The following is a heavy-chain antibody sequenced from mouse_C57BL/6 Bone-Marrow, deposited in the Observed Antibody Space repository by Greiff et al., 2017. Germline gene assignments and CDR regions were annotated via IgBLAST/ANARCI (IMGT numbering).Heavy chain of an antibody. J-gene: IGHJ2*01. CDR2: IYPGDGDT. CDR3: ARSYYYGSSLY. D-gene: IGHD1-1*01. V-gene: IGHV1-82*01. Sequence: QVQLKESGPELVKPGASVKISCKASGYAFSSSWMNWVKQRPGKGLEWIGRIYPGDGDTNYNGKFKGKATLTADKSSSTAYMQLSSLTSEDSAVYVCARSYYYGSSLYWGQGTTLTVSS. CDR1: GYAFSSSW.